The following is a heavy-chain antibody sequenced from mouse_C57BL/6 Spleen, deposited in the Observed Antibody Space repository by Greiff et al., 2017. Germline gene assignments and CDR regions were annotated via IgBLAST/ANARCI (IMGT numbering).Heavy chain of an antibody. J-gene: IGHJ4*01. CDR2: IYPRSGNT. Sequence: LVESGAELARPGASVKLSCKASGYTFTSYGISWVKQRTGQGLEWIGEIYPRSGNTYYNEKFKGKATLTADKSSSTAYMELRSLTSEDSAVYFCARPYGNYGIDYAMDYWGQGTSVTVSS. V-gene: IGHV1-81*01. D-gene: IGHD2-1*01. CDR3: ARPYGNYGIDYAMDY. CDR1: GYTFTSYG.